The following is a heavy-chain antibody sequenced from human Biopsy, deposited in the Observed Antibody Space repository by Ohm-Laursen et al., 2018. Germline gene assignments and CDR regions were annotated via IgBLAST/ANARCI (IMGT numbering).Heavy chain of an antibody. CDR2: IDWDDDK. V-gene: IGHV2-70*04. CDR1: GFSLSSTGMR. Sequence: PTQTLTLTCSFSGFSLSSTGMRISWVRQPPGKALECLGRIDWDDDKFYSPSLETRLSLSKDITTNQVVLTLTDVDPEDTATYYCARTRAHNFGALEFWGQGILVTVSS. CDR3: ARTRAHNFGALEF. J-gene: IGHJ4*01. D-gene: IGHD1-1*01.